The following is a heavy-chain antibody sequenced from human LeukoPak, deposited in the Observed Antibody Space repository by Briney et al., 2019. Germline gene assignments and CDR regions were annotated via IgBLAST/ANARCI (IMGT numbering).Heavy chain of an antibody. V-gene: IGHV1-8*02. CDR3: ATRNWGSEGAFDI. D-gene: IGHD7-27*01. CDR1: GYTFTSSG. CDR2: MNPNSGNT. Sequence: GASVKVSCKASGYTFTSSGISWVRQAPGQGLEWMGWMNPNSGNTGYAQKFQGRVTMTRNTSISTAYMELSSLRSEDTAVYYCATRNWGSEGAFDIWGQGTMVTVSS. J-gene: IGHJ3*02.